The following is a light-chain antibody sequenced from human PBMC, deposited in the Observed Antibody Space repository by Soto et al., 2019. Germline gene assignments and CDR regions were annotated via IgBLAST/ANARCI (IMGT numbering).Light chain of an antibody. V-gene: IGLV3-21*02. J-gene: IGLJ2*01. CDR1: NIVTKS. CDR3: QVWDSGTDHVV. Sequence: SYELTKPPSVSVAPGQTARIACGGNNIVTKSVHWYQQRPGQAPVLVVYDDSDRPSGTPERFSGSNSGNTATLTISRVEVGDEADYYCQVWDSGTDHVVFGGGTKLTVL. CDR2: DDS.